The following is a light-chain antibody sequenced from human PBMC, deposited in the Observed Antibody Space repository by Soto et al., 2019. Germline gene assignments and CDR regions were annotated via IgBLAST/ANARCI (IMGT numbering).Light chain of an antibody. CDR1: PSVTNY. Sequence: EIVLTQSPATLSLSPGERATLSCRASPSVTNYLAWYQQKPGQAPRLVIYGAFNRATGIPARFSGSGSGTDFTRTISSLEPEDFAVYYGQQRNIWPPVTFGQGTRLEL. CDR2: GAF. V-gene: IGKV3-11*01. J-gene: IGKJ5*01. CDR3: QQRNIWPPVT.